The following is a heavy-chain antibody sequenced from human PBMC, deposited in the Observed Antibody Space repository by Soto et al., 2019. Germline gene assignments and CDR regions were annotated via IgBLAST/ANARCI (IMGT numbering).Heavy chain of an antibody. CDR2: ITESGSST. J-gene: IGHJ4*02. CDR1: GFSFSTCA. CDR3: AKGGIGRSGLDS. Sequence: EVQLLESGGGLEQPGGSLRLSCAASGFSFSTCAMSWVRQASGKGLEWVSSITESGSSTYHADSVKGRFIISRDNSKNTLFLQMNSLSAEDTAAYYCAKGGIGRSGLDSWGQGTLVTVSS. D-gene: IGHD1-26*01. V-gene: IGHV3-23*01.